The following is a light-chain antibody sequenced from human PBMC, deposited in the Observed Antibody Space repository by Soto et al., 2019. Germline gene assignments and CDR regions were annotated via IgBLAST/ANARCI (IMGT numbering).Light chain of an antibody. J-gene: IGKJ4*01. CDR3: QQRNKRPLT. V-gene: IGKV3-11*01. CDR1: HSVSSD. CDR2: NAS. Sequence: EIVLTQSPATLSLSPGERATLSCRASHSVSSDLLWYQQKPGQSPRLLISNASNRATGIPARFSGSGSGTDFTLTISSLEPEDFAVYYYQQRNKRPLTFGGGTRVEIK.